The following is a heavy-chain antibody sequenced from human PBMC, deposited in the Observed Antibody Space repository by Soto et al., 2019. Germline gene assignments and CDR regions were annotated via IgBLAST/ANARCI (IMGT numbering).Heavy chain of an antibody. Sequence: SETLSLTCAVYGGSFSGYYWSWIRQPQGKGLEWIGEINHSGSTNYNPSLKSRVTISVDTSKNQFSLKLSSVTAADTAVYYCARVYYYGSGSLYYYYGMDVWGQGTTVTVS. V-gene: IGHV4-34*01. J-gene: IGHJ6*02. CDR1: GGSFSGYY. CDR2: INHSGST. CDR3: ARVYYYGSGSLYYYYGMDV. D-gene: IGHD3-10*01.